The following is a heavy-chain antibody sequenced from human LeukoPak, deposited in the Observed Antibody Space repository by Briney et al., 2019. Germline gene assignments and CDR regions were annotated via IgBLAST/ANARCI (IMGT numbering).Heavy chain of an antibody. Sequence: SETLSLTCTVSGGSISSHYWSWIRQPPGKGLEWIGYIYHIGSANYSPSLKSRVAISVDTSKNQFSLNLSSVTAADTAVYYCARERALSNYDYWGQGTLVTVSS. CDR3: ARERALSNYDY. V-gene: IGHV4-59*11. CDR1: GGSISSHY. J-gene: IGHJ4*02. CDR2: IYHIGSA. D-gene: IGHD4-11*01.